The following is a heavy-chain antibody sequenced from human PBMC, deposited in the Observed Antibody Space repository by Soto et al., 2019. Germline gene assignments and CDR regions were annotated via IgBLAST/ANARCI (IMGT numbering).Heavy chain of an antibody. Sequence: LRFSCVASGFIFRDYSMAWVRQTPEKGLEWISGMSIGYEKTFYGDSVQGRFTVSRDSSQNTVDLQMNSLRVEDTAKYYCVRWDGYGDLWGQGTLVTVSS. CDR2: MSIGYEKT. CDR3: VRWDGYGDL. V-gene: IGHV3-23*01. CDR1: GFIFRDYS. J-gene: IGHJ4*02. D-gene: IGHD5-18*01.